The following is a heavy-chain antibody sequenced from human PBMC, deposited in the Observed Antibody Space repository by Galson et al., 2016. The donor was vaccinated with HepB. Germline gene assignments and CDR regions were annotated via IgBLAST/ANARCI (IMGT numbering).Heavy chain of an antibody. Sequence: SLRLSCAASGFSFSIYGMHWVRQAPGKGLDWVAVIWYDGSKKYYADSVKGRFSISRDNSKNTLYLQMNSLRAEDTAVYYCASRRKHYYDSSGYSENDAFDIWGQGPMVTVSS. J-gene: IGHJ3*02. CDR1: GFSFSIYG. V-gene: IGHV3-33*01. D-gene: IGHD3-22*01. CDR2: IWYDGSKK. CDR3: ASRRKHYYDSSGYSENDAFDI.